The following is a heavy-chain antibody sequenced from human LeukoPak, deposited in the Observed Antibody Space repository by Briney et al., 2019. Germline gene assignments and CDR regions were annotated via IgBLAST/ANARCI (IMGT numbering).Heavy chain of an antibody. V-gene: IGHV3-23*01. CDR2: ISGSGGST. CDR3: ATSFRAAAGKYYIDN. Sequence: GGSLRLSCAASGFTFSSYAMTWVRQAPGKGLECVSSISGSGGSTYSADSVKGRFTISRDSSKKTLFLQMNSLRAEDTAVYYCATSFRAAAGKYYIDNWGQGTLVTVSS. CDR1: GFTFSSYA. D-gene: IGHD6-13*01. J-gene: IGHJ4*02.